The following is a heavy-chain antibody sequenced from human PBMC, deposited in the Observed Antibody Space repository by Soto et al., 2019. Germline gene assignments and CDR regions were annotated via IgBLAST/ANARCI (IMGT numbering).Heavy chain of an antibody. CDR1: GGSISSGDYY. CDR3: ARDEYYYDSSGYYYPSHAFDI. J-gene: IGHJ3*02. Sequence: QVQLQETGPGLVKPSQTLSLTCTVSGGSISSGDYYWSWIRQPPGKGLEWIGYIYYSGSTYYNPSLKSRVTISVDTSKNQFSLKLSSVTAADTAVYYCARDEYYYDSSGYYYPSHAFDIWGQGTMVTVSS. V-gene: IGHV4-30-4*01. D-gene: IGHD3-22*01. CDR2: IYYSGST.